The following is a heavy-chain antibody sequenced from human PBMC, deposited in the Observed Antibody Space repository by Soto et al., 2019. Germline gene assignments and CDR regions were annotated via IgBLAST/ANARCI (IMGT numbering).Heavy chain of an antibody. J-gene: IGHJ4*02. CDR2: VSFDGSNK. Sequence: GGSLRLSCAASGFTFSTHAMHWVRQAPGKGLECVAIVSFDGSNKYYADSVKGRFTISRDNSKNTLYLQMSGLTPEDTAVYYCARDQTGITKAGRGRIEHWGQGTLVTVSS. V-gene: IGHV3-30-3*01. CDR1: GFTFSTHA. CDR3: ARDQTGITKAGRGRIEH. D-gene: IGHD6-13*01.